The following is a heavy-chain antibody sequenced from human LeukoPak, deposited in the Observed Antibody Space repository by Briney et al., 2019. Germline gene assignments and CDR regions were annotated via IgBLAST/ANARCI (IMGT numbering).Heavy chain of an antibody. V-gene: IGHV1-46*01. Sequence: ASVKVSCKASGYTFTSYYMHWVRQAPGQGLEWMGIINPSGGSTSYAQKFQGRVTMTRDTSTSTVYMELSSLRSEDMAVYYCAREDFLVVPVAIVCFDPGARETLVTVS. CDR1: GYTFTSYY. CDR2: INPSGGST. D-gene: IGHD2-2*01. CDR3: AREDFLVVPVAIVCFDP. J-gene: IGHJ5*02.